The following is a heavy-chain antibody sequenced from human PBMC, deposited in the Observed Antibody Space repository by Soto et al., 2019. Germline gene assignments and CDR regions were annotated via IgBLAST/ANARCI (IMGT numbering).Heavy chain of an antibody. CDR3: ARNHVLRYLDWSYGMDV. D-gene: IGHD3-9*01. CDR2: IYYSGST. Sequence: SETLSLTCTVSGGSISSYYWSWIRQPPGKGLEWIGYIYYSGSTNYNPSLKSRVTISVDTSKNQFSLKLSSVTAADTAVYYCARNHVLRYLDWSYGMDVWGEGTTVTVPQ. J-gene: IGHJ6*04. CDR1: GGSISSYY. V-gene: IGHV4-59*01.